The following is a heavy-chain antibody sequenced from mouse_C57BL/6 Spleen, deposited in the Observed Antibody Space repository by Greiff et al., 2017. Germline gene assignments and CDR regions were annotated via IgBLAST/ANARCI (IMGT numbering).Heavy chain of an antibody. D-gene: IGHD1-1*01. CDR3: ARKGSYYGSKGYYYDY. J-gene: IGHJ2*01. Sequence: QVQLQQPGAELVKPGASVKMSCKASGYTFTSYWITWVKQRPGQGLEWIGDIYPGSGSTNYNEKFKSKATLTVDTSSSTAYMQLSSLTSDDAAVYYCARKGSYYGSKGYYYDYWGQGTTLTVSS. CDR1: GYTFTSYW. V-gene: IGHV1-55*01. CDR2: IYPGSGST.